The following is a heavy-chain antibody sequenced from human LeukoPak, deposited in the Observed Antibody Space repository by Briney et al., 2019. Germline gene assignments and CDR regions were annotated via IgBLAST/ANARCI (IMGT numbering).Heavy chain of an antibody. CDR1: GFTFSTYW. D-gene: IGHD5-12*01. J-gene: IGHJ4*02. V-gene: IGHV3-23*01. CDR2: ISGSGGST. CDR3: AKDPGYSGPRAFDY. Sequence: GGSLRLSCAASGFTFSTYWMSWVRQAPGKGLEWVSAISGSGGSTYYADSVKGRFTISRDNSKNTLYLQMNSLRAEDTAVYYCAKDPGYSGPRAFDYWGQGTLVTVSS.